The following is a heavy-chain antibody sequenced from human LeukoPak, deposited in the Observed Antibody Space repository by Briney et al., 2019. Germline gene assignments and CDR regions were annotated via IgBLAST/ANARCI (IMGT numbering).Heavy chain of an antibody. CDR2: ISYDGSNK. V-gene: IGHV3-30*01. Sequence: GRSLRLSCAASGFTFSSYAMHWVRQAPGKGLEWVAVISYDGSNKYYADSVKGRFTISRDNYKNTLYLQMNSLRAEDTAVYYCARSYSSSWWLFDYWGQGTLVTVSS. D-gene: IGHD6-13*01. J-gene: IGHJ4*02. CDR1: GFTFSSYA. CDR3: ARSYSSSWWLFDY.